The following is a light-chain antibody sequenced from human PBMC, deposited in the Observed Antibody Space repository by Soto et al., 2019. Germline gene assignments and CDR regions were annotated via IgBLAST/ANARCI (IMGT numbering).Light chain of an antibody. J-gene: IGKJ5*01. CDR3: QKYHNWLIT. CDR1: QSVSRY. Sequence: EIVLTQSPATLSFSPGERATISCRASQSVSRYLALYQQKPGQAPRILMYDASTRATGIPARFSGSGSGTEFTLTISSLQSEDFAVYYCQKYHNWLITFGQGTRLEIK. CDR2: DAS. V-gene: IGKV3-15*01.